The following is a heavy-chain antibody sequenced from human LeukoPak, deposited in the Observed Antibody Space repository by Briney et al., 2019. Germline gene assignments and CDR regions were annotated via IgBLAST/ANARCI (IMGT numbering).Heavy chain of an antibody. CDR2: ISGSGGST. CDR1: GFTFSSYA. Sequence: TGGSLRLSCAASGFTFSSYAMSWVRQAPGKGLEWVSAISGSGGSTYYADSVKGRFTISRDNSKNTLYLQMNSLRAEDTAVYYCAKSIAVAGRAKDVAFDIWGQGTMVTVSS. D-gene: IGHD6-19*01. J-gene: IGHJ3*02. CDR3: AKSIAVAGRAKDVAFDI. V-gene: IGHV3-23*01.